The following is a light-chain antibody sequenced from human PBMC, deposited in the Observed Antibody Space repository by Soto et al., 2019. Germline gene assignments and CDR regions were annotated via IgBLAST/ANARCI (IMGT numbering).Light chain of an antibody. V-gene: IGKV3-15*01. CDR1: QSVRSY. CDR3: HQYSNTFRT. CDR2: DAS. Sequence: EIVMTQSPVTLSVSPGERATLSCRASQSVRSYLVWYQQKPGQAPRLLIYDASTRATGISARFSGSGSGTEFTLTISNLQAEDSAVYHCHQYSNTFRTFGQGTKVDIK. J-gene: IGKJ1*01.